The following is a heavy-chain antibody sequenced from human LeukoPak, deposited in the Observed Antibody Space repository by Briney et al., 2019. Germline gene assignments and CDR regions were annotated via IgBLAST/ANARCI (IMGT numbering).Heavy chain of an antibody. CDR3: ARSRPPAVKDYYGLDV. D-gene: IGHD6-13*01. Sequence: GGSLRLSCAASGFTVSTNYMNWVRQAPGRGLEWVSVIYSGGSTYYVDSVKGRFTISRDNSKNTLHLLMNSLRAEDTAVYFCARSRPPAVKDYYGLDVWGQGTTVTVSS. V-gene: IGHV3-66*01. CDR1: GFTVSTNY. CDR2: IYSGGST. J-gene: IGHJ6*02.